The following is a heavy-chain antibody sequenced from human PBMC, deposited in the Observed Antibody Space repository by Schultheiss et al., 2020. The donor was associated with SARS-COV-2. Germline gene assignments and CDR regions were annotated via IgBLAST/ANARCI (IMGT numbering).Heavy chain of an antibody. J-gene: IGHJ6*02. V-gene: IGHV3-30*04. CDR3: ARTTGMDV. CDR1: GFTFSSYA. CDR2: ISYDGSNK. D-gene: IGHD4-11*01. Sequence: GGSLRLSCAASGFTFSSYAMHWVRQAPGKGLEWVAVISYDGSNKYYADSVKGRFTISRDNAKNSLYLQMNSLRAEDTAVYYCARTTGMDVWGQGTTVTVSS.